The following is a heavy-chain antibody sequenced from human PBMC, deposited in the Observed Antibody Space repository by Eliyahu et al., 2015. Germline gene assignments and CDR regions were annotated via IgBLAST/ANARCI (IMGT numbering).Heavy chain of an antibody. D-gene: IGHD2-8*01. Sequence: GKGLEWVSTIWYDGSAKYYADSVEGRFTISRDNSKDTLYLQVDSLRAEDTAVYYCARDRGCSNGICYSMDYWGQGTLVTVSS. V-gene: IGHV3-33*01. J-gene: IGHJ4*02. CDR3: ARDRGCSNGICYSMDY. CDR2: IWYDGSAK.